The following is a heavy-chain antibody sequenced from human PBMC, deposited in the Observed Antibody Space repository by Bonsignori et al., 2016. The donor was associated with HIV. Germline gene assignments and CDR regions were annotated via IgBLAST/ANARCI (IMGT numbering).Heavy chain of an antibody. J-gene: IGHJ4*02. CDR2: IYTSGST. CDR3: ARDLGKGIAAAGPPDY. CDR1: GGSISSYY. D-gene: IGHD6-13*01. Sequence: SETLSLTCTVSGGSISSYYWSWIRQPAGKGLEWIGRIYTSGSTNYNPSLKSRVTMSVDTSKNQFSLKLSSVTAADTAVYYCARDLGKGIAAAGPPDYWGQGTLVTVSS. V-gene: IGHV4-4*07.